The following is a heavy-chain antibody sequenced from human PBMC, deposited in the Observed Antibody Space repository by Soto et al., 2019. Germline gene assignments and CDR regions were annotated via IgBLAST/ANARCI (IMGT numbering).Heavy chain of an antibody. J-gene: IGHJ4*02. CDR3: ARGVGCGADCPSTGYYFDY. V-gene: IGHV5-51*01. CDR2: IYPGDSDT. Sequence: EVQLVQSGAEVKKPGEALKISCQGSGYSFSSYWIAWVRQTPGKGLEWMGIIYPGDSDTRYSPSFQGQVTISADKSISTAYLQWHSLKASDTGMYYCARGVGCGADCPSTGYYFDYWGQGAPVTVSS. D-gene: IGHD2-21*02. CDR1: GYSFSSYW.